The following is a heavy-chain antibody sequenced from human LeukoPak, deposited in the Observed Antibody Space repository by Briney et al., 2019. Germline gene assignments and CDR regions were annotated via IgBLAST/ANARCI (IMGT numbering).Heavy chain of an antibody. CDR1: GYTFTSYG. CDR2: ISAYNGNT. CDR3: ARAYYYDSSGYYYNNWFDP. J-gene: IGHJ5*02. Sequence: ASVKVSCKASGYTFTSYGISWVRQAPGQGLEWMGWISAYNGNTNYAQKLQGRVTMTTDTSTSTAYMELRSLRSDDTAVYYCARAYYYDSSGYYYNNWFDPWGQGTLVTVPS. V-gene: IGHV1-18*01. D-gene: IGHD3-22*01.